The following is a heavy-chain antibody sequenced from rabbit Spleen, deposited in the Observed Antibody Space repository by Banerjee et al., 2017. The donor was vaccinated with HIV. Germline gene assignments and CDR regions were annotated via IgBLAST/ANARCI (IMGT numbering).Heavy chain of an antibody. D-gene: IGHD4-1*01. CDR1: GFSFSSRYY. J-gene: IGHJ6*01. CDR3: ARYYIFYGMDL. V-gene: IGHV1S40*01. CDR2: IEVGSSGDT. Sequence: QSLEESGGDLVKPGASLTLTCTASGFSFSSRYYMCWVRQAPGKGLEWIGCIEVGSSGDTYYASWVNGRFTISSDNAQYTVDLQMNSLTAADTATYFCARYYIFYGMDLWGQGTLVTVS.